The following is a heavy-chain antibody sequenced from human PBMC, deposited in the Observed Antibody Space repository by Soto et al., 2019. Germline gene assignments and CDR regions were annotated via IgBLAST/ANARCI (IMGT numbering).Heavy chain of an antibody. CDR3: ARDLNIVLMVYALDY. CDR2: ISYDGSNK. J-gene: IGHJ4*02. V-gene: IGHV3-30-3*01. CDR1: GFTFSSYA. Sequence: QVQLVESGGGVVQPGRSLRLSCAASGFTFSSYAMHWVRQAPGKGLEWVAVISYDGSNKYYADSVKGRFTISRDNSKNTLYLQMNSLRAEDTAVYYCARDLNIVLMVYALDYRGQGTLVTVSS. D-gene: IGHD2-8*01.